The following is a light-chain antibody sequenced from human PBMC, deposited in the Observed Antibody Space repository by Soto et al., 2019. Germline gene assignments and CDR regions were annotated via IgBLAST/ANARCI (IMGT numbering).Light chain of an antibody. V-gene: IGLV1-44*01. CDR2: SNN. CDR1: NSNIGSNS. Sequence: LTQPPSASGAPGQRVTISCSGSNSNIGSNSVNWYQQLPGTAPKLLIYSNNQRPSGVPDRFSGSKSGTSASLAISGLQSEDEADYYCAAWDDSLIAFGVFGGGTQLTVL. CDR3: AAWDDSLIAFGV. J-gene: IGLJ3*02.